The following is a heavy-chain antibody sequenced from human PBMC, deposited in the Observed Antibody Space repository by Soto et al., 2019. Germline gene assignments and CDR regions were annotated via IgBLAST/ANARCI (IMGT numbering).Heavy chain of an antibody. V-gene: IGHV4-4*07. CDR1: AGSISGYS. CDR2: IYISGNT. CDR3: ARTTSDGYNYKFYYGMDV. D-gene: IGHD2-21*01. J-gene: IGHJ6*02. Sequence: SETLSLTCSVSAGSISGYSWSWIRQPAGKGLEWIGSIYISGNTDYNPSLKSRVTMSEDTSKNQFSLKLRSVTAADTAVYFCARTTSDGYNYKFYYGMDVWGQGTTVTVSS.